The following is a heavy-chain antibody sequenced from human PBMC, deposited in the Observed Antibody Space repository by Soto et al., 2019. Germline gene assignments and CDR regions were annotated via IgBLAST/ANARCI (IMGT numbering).Heavy chain of an antibody. CDR3: ARDKSSRGYSYGSAYYYYGMDV. CDR1: GGSISSYY. V-gene: IGHV4-59*01. Sequence: SETLSLTCTVSGGSISSYYWSWIRQPPGKGLEWIGYIYYSGSTNYNPSLKSRVTISVDTSKNQFSLKLSSVTAADTAVYYCARDKSSRGYSYGSAYYYYGMDVWGQGTPVTVSS. J-gene: IGHJ6*02. D-gene: IGHD5-18*01. CDR2: IYYSGST.